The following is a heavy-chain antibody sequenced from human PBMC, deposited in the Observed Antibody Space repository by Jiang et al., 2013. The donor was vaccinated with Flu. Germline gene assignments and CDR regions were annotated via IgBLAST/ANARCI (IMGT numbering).Heavy chain of an antibody. D-gene: IGHD3-22*01. CDR2: IDPSDSYT. Sequence: GAEVKKPGESLRISCKGSGYSFTDYWITWVRQMPGKGLEWMGRIDPSDSYTNYGPSFQGHVTISADKSISTAYLQWSSLKASDTAMYYCARHRFQDYYDSSAYVNDAFDIWGQGTMVTVSS. CDR3: ARHRFQDYYDSSAYVNDAFDI. J-gene: IGHJ3*02. V-gene: IGHV5-10-1*01. CDR1: GYSFTDYW.